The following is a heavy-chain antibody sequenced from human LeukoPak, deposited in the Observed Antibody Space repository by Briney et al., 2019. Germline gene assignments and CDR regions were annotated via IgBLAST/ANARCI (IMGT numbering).Heavy chain of an antibody. CDR3: ARDLGYGGYSFDY. V-gene: IGHV1-18*01. CDR2: ISTNNGDT. J-gene: IGHJ4*02. CDR1: GYTFTSNG. D-gene: IGHD4-23*01. Sequence: ASVKVSCKASGYTFTSNGISWVRQAPGQGLEWMGWISTNNGDTKYGKKFQGRVIMTTDTSTSTAYMEVRSLRSDDTAVYYCARDLGYGGYSFDYWGQGTLATVSS.